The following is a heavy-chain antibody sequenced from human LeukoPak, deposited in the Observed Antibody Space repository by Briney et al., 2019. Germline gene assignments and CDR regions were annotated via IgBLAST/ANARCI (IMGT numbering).Heavy chain of an antibody. CDR1: GFTFSSYS. Sequence: GGSLRLSCAASGFTFSSYSMNWVRQAPGKGLEWVSSISSSSSYIYYADSVEGRFTISRDNAKNSLYLQMNSLRAEDTAVYYCARESAMVRGVITQHFDYWGQGTLVTVSS. J-gene: IGHJ4*02. CDR2: ISSSSSYI. CDR3: ARESAMVRGVITQHFDY. D-gene: IGHD3-10*01. V-gene: IGHV3-21*01.